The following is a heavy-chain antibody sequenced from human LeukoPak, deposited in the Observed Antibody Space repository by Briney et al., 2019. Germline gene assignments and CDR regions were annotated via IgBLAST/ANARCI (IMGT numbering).Heavy chain of an antibody. J-gene: IGHJ4*02. CDR2: INPSSGGT. Sequence: ASGKVSCKASGYTFTSYYMHWVRQAPGQGLEWMGIINPSSGGTSHAQKFQGRVTMTRDTSTSTVYMDLSSLRSEDTAVYYCARDGDSGSYSTFDYWGQGTLVTVSS. CDR1: GYTFTSYY. V-gene: IGHV1-46*01. CDR3: ARDGDSGSYSTFDY. D-gene: IGHD1-26*01.